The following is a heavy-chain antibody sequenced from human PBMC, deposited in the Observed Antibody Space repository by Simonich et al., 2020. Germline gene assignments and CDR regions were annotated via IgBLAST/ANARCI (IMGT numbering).Heavy chain of an antibody. D-gene: IGHD6-13*01. CDR1: GGSISSSSYY. CDR3: ARHAGFAFDI. J-gene: IGHJ3*02. Sequence: QLQLQESGPGLVKPSETLSLTCTVSGGSISSSSYYWGWIRQPPGKGLEWIGGIYYSGSTYYNPSLKSRVTISVDTSKNQFSLKLSSGTAADTAVYYCARHAGFAFDIWGQGTMVTVSS. V-gene: IGHV4-39*01. CDR2: IYYSGST.